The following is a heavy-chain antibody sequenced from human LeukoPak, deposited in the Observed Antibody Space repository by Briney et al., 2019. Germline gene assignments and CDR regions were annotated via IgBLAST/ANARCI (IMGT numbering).Heavy chain of an antibody. CDR2: IKEDGSEK. J-gene: IGHJ4*02. V-gene: IGHV3-7*05. Sequence: GGSLRLSCVASGFTFDSYWMSWVRQAPGKGLEWVANIKEDGSEKYYVDSVKGRFTIARDNAKNSMYLQMDSPRAEDTAMYYCAREIGSAARGRWGQGTLSPSP. CDR3: AREIGSAARGR. CDR1: GFTFDSYW. D-gene: IGHD6-13*01.